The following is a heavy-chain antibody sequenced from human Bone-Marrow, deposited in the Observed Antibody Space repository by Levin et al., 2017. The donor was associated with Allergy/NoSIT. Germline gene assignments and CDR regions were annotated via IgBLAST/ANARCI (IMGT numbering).Heavy chain of an antibody. CDR3: ATEPAPGLEKYYDTSGLGD. D-gene: IGHD3-22*01. CDR1: GYTLTEFS. J-gene: IGHJ4*02. Sequence: KPGGSLRLSCKVSGYTLTEFSMHWVRQAPGQGLEWMGGFDPEDGETIYAQKFQGRVTMTEDTSTDTASMELSSLRSEDTAMYYCATEPAPGLEKYYDTSGLGDWGQGTLVTVSS. V-gene: IGHV1-24*01. CDR2: FDPEDGET.